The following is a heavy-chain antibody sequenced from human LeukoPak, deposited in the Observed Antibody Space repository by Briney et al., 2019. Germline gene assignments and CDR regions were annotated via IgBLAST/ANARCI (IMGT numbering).Heavy chain of an antibody. D-gene: IGHD1-26*01. Sequence: SETLSLTCTVSGGSISSSSYYWGWIRQPPGKGLEWIGSIYYSGSTYYNPSLKSRVTISVDTSKNQFSLKLSSVTAADTAVYYCARFGSGSYYPSATRKYYFDYWGRGTLVTVSS. CDR1: GGSISSSSYY. J-gene: IGHJ4*02. CDR3: ARFGSGSYYPSATRKYYFDY. V-gene: IGHV4-39*01. CDR2: IYYSGST.